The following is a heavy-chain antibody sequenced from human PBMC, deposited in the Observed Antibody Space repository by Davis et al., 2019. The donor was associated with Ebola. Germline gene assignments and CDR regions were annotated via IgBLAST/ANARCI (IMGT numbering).Heavy chain of an antibody. CDR1: GFTFSGSA. Sequence: GESLKISCAASGFTFSGSAMHWVRQASGKGLEWVGRIRSKANSYATAYAASVKGRFTISRDNSKNTLYLQMNSLRAEDTAVYYCAREGVLVPAAPWVWRYGMDVWGQGTTVTVSS. CDR3: AREGVLVPAAPWVWRYGMDV. D-gene: IGHD2-2*01. J-gene: IGHJ6*02. V-gene: IGHV3-73*01. CDR2: IRSKANSYAT.